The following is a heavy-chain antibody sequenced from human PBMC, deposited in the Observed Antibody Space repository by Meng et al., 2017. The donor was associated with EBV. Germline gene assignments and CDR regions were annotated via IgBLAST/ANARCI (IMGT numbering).Heavy chain of an antibody. CDR2: ISAYNGDT. V-gene: IGHV1-18*01. Sequence: VQLVQSVPVLKKPGATVTVSRKASGYTFSSFGISCVRQAPGQGPEWIGWISAYNGDTKYAQKFQGIDTVTTDTSTSTAYMELRSLRRDDTAVYYCARGMRNFNFWGQGTLVTVSS. J-gene: IGHJ4*02. CDR1: GYTFSSFG. CDR3: ARGMRNFNF.